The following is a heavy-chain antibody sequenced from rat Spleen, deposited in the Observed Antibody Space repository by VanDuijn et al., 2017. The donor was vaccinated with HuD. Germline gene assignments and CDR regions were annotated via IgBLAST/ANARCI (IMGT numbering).Heavy chain of an antibody. D-gene: IGHD1-2*01. CDR1: GFSLSSYG. Sequence: QVQLKESGPGLVQPSQTLSLTCTVSGFSLSSYGVIWVRQPPGKGLEWMGVIWTGGSTAYNSLLKSRLSISRDTSKSQVYFKMNSLQSEDTATYYCARADLATISADGLWGQGVMVTVSS. CDR3: ARADLATISADGL. V-gene: IGHV2-30*01. J-gene: IGHJ2*01. CDR2: IWTGGST.